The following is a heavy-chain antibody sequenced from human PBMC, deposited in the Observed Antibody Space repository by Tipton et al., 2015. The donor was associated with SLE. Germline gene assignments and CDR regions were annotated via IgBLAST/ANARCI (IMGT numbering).Heavy chain of an antibody. D-gene: IGHD1-26*01. CDR2: INPNSGGT. V-gene: IGHV1-2*04. CDR1: GYTFTSYD. Sequence: QLVQSGPEVKKPGASVKVSCKASGYTFTSYDISWVRQAPGQGLEWMGWINPNSGGTNYAQKFQGWVTMTRDTSISTAYMELSRLRSDDTAVYYCARARYSGSYGDYWGQGTLVTVSS. J-gene: IGHJ4*02. CDR3: ARARYSGSYGDY.